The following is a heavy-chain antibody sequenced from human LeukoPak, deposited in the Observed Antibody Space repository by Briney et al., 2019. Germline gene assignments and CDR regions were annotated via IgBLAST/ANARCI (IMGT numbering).Heavy chain of an antibody. J-gene: IGHJ4*02. CDR1: GFIFNGYS. V-gene: IGHV3-30*03. CDR3: AAEGSLYYYDF. CDR2: ISYDGSNA. D-gene: IGHD2-8*01. Sequence: GRSLRLSCAASGFIFNGYSMHWLRQAPGKGLEWVAVISYDGSNAYYEDSVKGRFTISRDNSKYTVDLQMNSLRPEDTAVYYCAAEGSLYYYDFWGKGTLVTVSS.